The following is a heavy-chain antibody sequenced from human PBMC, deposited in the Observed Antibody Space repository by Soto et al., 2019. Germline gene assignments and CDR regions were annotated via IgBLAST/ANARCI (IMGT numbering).Heavy chain of an antibody. J-gene: IGHJ4*02. CDR3: AMGVIWIGYFTVDS. D-gene: IGHD3-3*01. V-gene: IGHV1-69*01. Sequence: QVLLMQSGAEVKKPGSSVKISCKASGGSFGNSAINWVRQTPGQGLEWLGVFIPVYRTLNYAQKFQGRVTITADQSTGTAYMTLCRLASIVTAVYYCAMGVIWIGYFTVDSWGQGTPVTVSS. CDR2: FIPVYRTL. CDR1: GGSFGNSA.